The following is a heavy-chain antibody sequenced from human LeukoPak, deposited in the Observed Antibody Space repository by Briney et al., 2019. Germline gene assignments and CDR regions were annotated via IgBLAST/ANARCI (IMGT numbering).Heavy chain of an antibody. CDR2: IIPIFGTA. CDR1: GGTFSSYA. J-gene: IGHJ4*02. Sequence: ASVKVSCKASGGTFSSYAISWVRQAPGQGLEWMGGIIPIFGTANYAQKFQGRVTITTDESTSTAYMELSSLRSEDTAVYYCASAYDFWSGSNYWGQGTLVTVSS. D-gene: IGHD3-3*01. CDR3: ASAYDFWSGSNY. V-gene: IGHV1-69*05.